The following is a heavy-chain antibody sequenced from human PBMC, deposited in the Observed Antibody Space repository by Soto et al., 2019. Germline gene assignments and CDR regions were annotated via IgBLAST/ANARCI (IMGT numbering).Heavy chain of an antibody. CDR1: GFTFRSYA. CDR2: ILYDGSNK. J-gene: IGHJ4*02. Sequence: HPGGSLRLSCAASGFTFRSYAMHWVRQAPGKGLEWVAFILYDGSNKHYADSVKGRFTISRDNSKNTLYLQMNSLRTEDTAIYYCARVGAEGYSFPYFFDSWGQGTLVTVSS. V-gene: IGHV3-30-3*01. CDR3: ARVGAEGYSFPYFFDS. D-gene: IGHD3-22*01.